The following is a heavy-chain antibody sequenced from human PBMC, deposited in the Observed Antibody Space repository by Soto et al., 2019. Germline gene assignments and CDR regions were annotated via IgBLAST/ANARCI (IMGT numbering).Heavy chain of an antibody. CDR1: GGSFTRYT. J-gene: IGHJ3*01. CDR3: SGEGASGDYAFDF. D-gene: IGHD3-10*01. V-gene: IGHV1-69*02. CDR2: SIPVLGIA. Sequence: QVQLVQSGAEVKKPGSSVKVSCKASGGSFTRYTFNWVRQAPGQGLEWMGRSIPVLGIANNAQKFQGRLTITADTSTSPAYMELSSLRSEDTAVDFCSGEGASGDYAFDFWGHGTMVTVSS.